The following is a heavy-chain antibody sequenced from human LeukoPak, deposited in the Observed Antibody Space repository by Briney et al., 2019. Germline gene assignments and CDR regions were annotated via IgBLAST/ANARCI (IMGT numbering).Heavy chain of an antibody. CDR2: MNPNSGNT. CDR3: ARVFRGSYNCLRVFDY. CDR1: GYTFTSYD. J-gene: IGHJ4*02. Sequence: ASVKVSCKASGYTFTSYDINWVRQATGQGLEWMGWMNPNSGNTGYAQKFQGRVTMTRNTSISTAYMELSSLRSEDTAVYYCARVFRGSYNCLRVFDYWGQGTLVTVSS. V-gene: IGHV1-8*01. D-gene: IGHD1-26*01.